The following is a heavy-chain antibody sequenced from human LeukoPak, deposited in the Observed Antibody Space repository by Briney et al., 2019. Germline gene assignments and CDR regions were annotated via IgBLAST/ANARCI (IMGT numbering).Heavy chain of an antibody. CDR2: IYPADSDI. V-gene: IGHV5-51*01. D-gene: IGHD2-15*01. CDR1: GYSINNYW. CDR3: ARQEYCSGASCYTWFDP. Sequence: GESLKISCKSSGYSINNYWIAWVRQMPGKGLEWMGIIYPADSDIRYSPSFQGQVTISADKSISTAYLQWNSLKASDTAMYYCARQEYCSGASCYTWFDPWGQGTLVTVSS. J-gene: IGHJ5*02.